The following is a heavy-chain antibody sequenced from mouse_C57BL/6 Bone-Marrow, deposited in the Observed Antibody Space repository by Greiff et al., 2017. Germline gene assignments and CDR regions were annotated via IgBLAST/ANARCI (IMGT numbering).Heavy chain of an antibody. D-gene: IGHD2-3*01. CDR1: GFTFSDYG. J-gene: IGHJ3*01. Sequence: EVKLVESGGGLVQPGGSLKFSCAASGFTFSDYGMAWVRQAPRKGPEWVAFISNLAYSIYYADTVTGRFTISRENAKNTLYLEFERLRSEDTAMYYFERTRNDGCFAYWGKGTLVTVSA. CDR2: ISNLAYSI. CDR3: ERTRNDGCFAY. V-gene: IGHV5-15*01.